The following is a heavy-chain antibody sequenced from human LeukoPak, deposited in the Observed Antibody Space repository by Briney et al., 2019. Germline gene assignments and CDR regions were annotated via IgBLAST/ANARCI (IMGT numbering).Heavy chain of an antibody. J-gene: IGHJ5*02. CDR3: ARGSSNVAARNNWFDP. Sequence: PGGSLRLSCAASGFTFSGYDMNWVRQAPGKGLEWVSSISGSSSYIYYADSMKGRFTISRDNGKNSLYLQINSLRAEDTAVYFCARGSSNVAARNNWFDPWGQGTLVTVSS. D-gene: IGHD6-6*01. V-gene: IGHV3-21*01. CDR2: ISGSSSYI. CDR1: GFTFSGYD.